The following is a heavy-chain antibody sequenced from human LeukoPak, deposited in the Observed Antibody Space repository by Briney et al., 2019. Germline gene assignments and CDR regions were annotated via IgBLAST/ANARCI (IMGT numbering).Heavy chain of an antibody. CDR3: AKDGGCSYFSYMDV. CDR1: GFTFRNYA. Sequence: GGSLRLSCAASGFTFRNYALSWVRQAPGKGLEWVSAVSSSGSLTNYADSVKGRFSISRDNSKNTLFLQMNSLSAEDTAVYYCAKDGGCSYFSYMDVWGKGTTVTVSS. V-gene: IGHV3-23*01. J-gene: IGHJ6*03. D-gene: IGHD4/OR15-4a*01. CDR2: VSSSGSLT.